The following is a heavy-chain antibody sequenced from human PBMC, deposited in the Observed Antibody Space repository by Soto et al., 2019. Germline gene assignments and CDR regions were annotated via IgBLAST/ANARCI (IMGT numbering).Heavy chain of an antibody. Sequence: PGGSLRLSCAGSGFTFRWFSMNWVRQAPGKGLEWVARISNDGSNEYYVDSVKGRFTISRDNSKNTLYLQMDSLRAEDTAVYYCAKGEVRGIIPSYFDYWGLGTLVTVSS. V-gene: IGHV3-30*18. CDR3: AKGEVRGIIPSYFDY. CDR2: ISNDGSNE. J-gene: IGHJ4*02. D-gene: IGHD3-10*01. CDR1: GFTFRWFS.